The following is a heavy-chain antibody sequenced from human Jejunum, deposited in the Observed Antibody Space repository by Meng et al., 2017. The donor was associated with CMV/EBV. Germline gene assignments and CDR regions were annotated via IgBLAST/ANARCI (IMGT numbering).Heavy chain of an antibody. CDR3: TTDLHNWVY. Sequence: AAAGFIFTNAWMSWVRQAPGKGLEWVGRIKSKTDDGTTDYAAPVKGRFTISRDDSKNTLYLQMNSLKTEDTAVYYCTTDLHNWVYWGQGRLVTVSS. J-gene: IGHJ4*02. D-gene: IGHD5-24*01. CDR2: IKSKTDDGTT. CDR1: GFIFTNAW. V-gene: IGHV3-15*01.